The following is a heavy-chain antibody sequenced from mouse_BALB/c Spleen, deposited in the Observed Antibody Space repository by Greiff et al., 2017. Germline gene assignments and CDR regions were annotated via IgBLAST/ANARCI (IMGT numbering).Heavy chain of an antibody. J-gene: IGHJ4*01. Sequence: EVQLVESGGGLVQPGGSRKLSCAASGFTFSSFGMHWVRQAPEKGLDWVAYISSGSSTIYYADTVKGRFTISRDNPKNTLFLQMTSLRSEDTAMYYCARGYGNYGAMDYWGQGTSVTVSS. CDR1: GFTFSSFG. CDR3: ARGYGNYGAMDY. CDR2: ISSGSSTI. V-gene: IGHV5-17*02. D-gene: IGHD2-1*01.